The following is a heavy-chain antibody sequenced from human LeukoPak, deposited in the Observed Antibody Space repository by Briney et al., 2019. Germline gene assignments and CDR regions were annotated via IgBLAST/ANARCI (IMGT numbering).Heavy chain of an antibody. J-gene: IGHJ4*02. CDR3: ARGSSGGLRYFDWLPN. V-gene: IGHV3-66*01. D-gene: IGHD3-9*01. CDR1: EFSVGSNY. Sequence: GGSLRLSCAASEFSVGSNYMTWVRQAPGKGLEWVSLIYSGGSTYYADSVKGRFTISRDNAKNTLYLQMNSLRAGDTAVYYCARGSSGGLRYFDWLPNWGQGTLVTVSS. CDR2: IYSGGST.